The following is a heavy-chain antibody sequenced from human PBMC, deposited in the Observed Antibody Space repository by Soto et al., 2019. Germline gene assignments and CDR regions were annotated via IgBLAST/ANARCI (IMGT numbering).Heavy chain of an antibody. V-gene: IGHV4-34*01. D-gene: IGHD3-10*01. CDR2: INHSGST. J-gene: IGHJ6*02. CDR3: ARGPPIYYGSGSYYNANYYYYGRDV. Sequence: PSETMSLTCAVYGGSFSGYYWSWIRQHQGKGLAWIGEINHSGSTNYNPSLKSRVTISVDTSKNQFSLKLSSVTAADTAVYYCARGPPIYYGSGSYYNANYYYYGRDVWGQGTTVTVSS. CDR1: GGSFSGYY.